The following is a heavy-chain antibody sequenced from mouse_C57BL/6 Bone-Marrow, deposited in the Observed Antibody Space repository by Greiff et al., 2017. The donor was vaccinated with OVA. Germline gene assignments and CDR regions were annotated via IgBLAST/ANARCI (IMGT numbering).Heavy chain of an antibody. CDR1: CYSFTSYW. CDR3: AIVRRYYAMDY. V-gene: IGHV1-74*01. D-gene: IGHD1-1*01. Sequence: QVQLQQPGAELLQPGASVQVSCQASCYSFTSYWLPLVKQRPCQGLAWIGRIHPSDSDTNYNQKFKGKATLTVDKSSSTAYMQLSSLTSEDSAVYYCAIVRRYYAMDYWGQGTSVTVSS. CDR2: IHPSDSDT. J-gene: IGHJ4*01.